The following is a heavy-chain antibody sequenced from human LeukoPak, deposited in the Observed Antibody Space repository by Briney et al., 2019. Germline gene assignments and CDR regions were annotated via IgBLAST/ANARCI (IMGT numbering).Heavy chain of an antibody. CDR1: GGTFSSYA. CDR2: IVPIFGTA. J-gene: IGHJ4*02. CDR3: ARDLSGSGWEYYFDY. D-gene: IGHD6-19*01. V-gene: IGHV1-69*13. Sequence: SVKVSCKASGGTFSSYAISWVRQAPGQGLEWMGGIVPIFGTANYAQKFQGRVTITADESTSTAYMELSSLRSEDTAVYYCARDLSGSGWEYYFDYWGQGTLVTVSS.